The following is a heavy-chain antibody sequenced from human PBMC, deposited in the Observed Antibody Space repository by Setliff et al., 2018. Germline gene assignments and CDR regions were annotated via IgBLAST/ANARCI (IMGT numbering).Heavy chain of an antibody. CDR3: ARQDRFYDRSVFVKYFQH. V-gene: IGHV4-39*01. CDR2: IYYSGST. Sequence: LSLTCTVSGGPISSSYYWGWIRQPPGKGLEYIGSIYYSGSTYYNASLNSRVTISVDTSKNQISLKLTSVTAADTAVYYCARQDRFYDRSVFVKYFQHWGQGALVTVSS. J-gene: IGHJ1*01. D-gene: IGHD3-22*01. CDR1: GGPISSSYY.